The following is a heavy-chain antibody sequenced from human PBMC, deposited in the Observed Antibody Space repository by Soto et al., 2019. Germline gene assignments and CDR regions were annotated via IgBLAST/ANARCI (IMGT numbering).Heavy chain of an antibody. J-gene: IGHJ4*02. Sequence: PSETLSLTCTVSGGSISSYYWSWIRQPPGKGLEWIGYIYYSGSTNYNPSLKSRVTISADTSKNQFSLKLSSVTAADTAVYYCARASYRVLCAYRGQGTLVTVSS. CDR1: GGSISSYY. D-gene: IGHD2-21*01. CDR2: IYYSGST. CDR3: ARASYRVLCAY. V-gene: IGHV4-59*01.